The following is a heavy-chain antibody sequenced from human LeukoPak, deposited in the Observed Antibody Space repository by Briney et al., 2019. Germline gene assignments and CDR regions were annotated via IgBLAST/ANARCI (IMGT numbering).Heavy chain of an antibody. J-gene: IGHJ4*02. CDR3: ARVAGYCSGGSCYSSWFDY. CDR2: ISSSGSTI. V-gene: IGHV3-11*01. CDR1: GFTFSDYY. D-gene: IGHD2-15*01. Sequence: RAGGSLRLSCAASGFTFSDYYMSWIRQAPGKGLEWVSCISSSGSTIYYADSVKGRFTISRDNAKNSLYLQMNSLRAEDTAVYYCARVAGYCSGGSCYSSWFDYWGQGTLVTVSS.